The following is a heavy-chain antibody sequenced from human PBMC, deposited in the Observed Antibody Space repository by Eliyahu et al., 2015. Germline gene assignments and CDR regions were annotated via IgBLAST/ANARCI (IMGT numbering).Heavy chain of an antibody. V-gene: IGHV5-51*01. D-gene: IGHD3-10*01. Sequence: EVQLVQSGAEVKKPGXSLKISCKGSGXXFSNYWIGWVRQMXGEGLEWMGIIYIGDSDTRYSPSFQGQVTISADKSSTTAYLQWSSLKASDTAIYYCANVGSSGSQYYFGYWGQGTLVTVSS. CDR1: GXXFSNYW. J-gene: IGHJ4*02. CDR2: IYIGDSDT. CDR3: ANVGSSGSQYYFGY.